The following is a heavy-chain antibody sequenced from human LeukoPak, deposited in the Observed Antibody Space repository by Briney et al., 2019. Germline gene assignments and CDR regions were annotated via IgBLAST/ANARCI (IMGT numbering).Heavy chain of an antibody. CDR2: ISYDGSTK. J-gene: IGHJ4*02. CDR1: GFTFSSYA. V-gene: IGHV3-30*04. Sequence: GGSLRLSCAASGFTFSSYAIHWVRQAPGKGLEWVAVISYDGSTKYNADSVKGRFTISRDSSKNTLYLQMNRLRAEDAAVYYCAKAPVTTCSGAYCYPFDYWGQGTLVTVSS. CDR3: AKAPVTTCSGAYCYPFDY. D-gene: IGHD2-21*01.